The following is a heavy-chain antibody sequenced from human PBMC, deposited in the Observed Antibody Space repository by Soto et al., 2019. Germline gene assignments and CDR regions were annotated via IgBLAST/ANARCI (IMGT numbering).Heavy chain of an antibody. CDR3: ARPYYYDSSGYSGAFDI. CDR2: IYPGDSDT. V-gene: IGHV5-51*01. CDR1: EYSFVSHW. J-gene: IGHJ3*02. Sequence: GESLKISCKGSEYSFVSHWIAWVRQMPGKGLEWMGIIYPGDSDTRYSPSFQGQATISADKSISTAYLQWSSLKASDTAMYYCARPYYYDSSGYSGAFDIWGQGTMVTVSS. D-gene: IGHD3-22*01.